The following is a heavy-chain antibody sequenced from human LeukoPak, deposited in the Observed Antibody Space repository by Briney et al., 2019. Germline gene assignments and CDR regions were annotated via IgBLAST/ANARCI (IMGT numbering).Heavy chain of an antibody. CDR2: IHQNGNT. J-gene: IGHJ3*02. CDR3: ARGYYDGSGYSNAFDI. D-gene: IGHD3-22*01. CDR1: GVSISSSY. Sequence: SETLSLTCSVSGVSISSSYWSWIRQPPGKRLEWIGFIHQNGNTNYNPSLKSRVTMSVDTSKNQFSQQMRSVTAADTAVYYCARGYYDGSGYSNAFDIWGQGTMVAV. V-gene: IGHV4-59*01.